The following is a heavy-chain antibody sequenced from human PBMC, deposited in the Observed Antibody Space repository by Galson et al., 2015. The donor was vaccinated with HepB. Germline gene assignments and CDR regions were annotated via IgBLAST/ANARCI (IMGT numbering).Heavy chain of an antibody. CDR3: SRTLPGIDLDY. D-gene: IGHD3-3*02. J-gene: IGHJ4*02. CDR1: GFTFSDYH. Sequence: SLRVSCAASGFTFSDYHMEWVRQAPGKGLEWVGRVRHKARRSTLDYVASGEGRFTISRDDSKNSLYLQMDSLKTEDTAVYYCSRTLPGIDLDYWGQGTLVTVSS. V-gene: IGHV3-72*01. CDR2: VRHKARRSTL.